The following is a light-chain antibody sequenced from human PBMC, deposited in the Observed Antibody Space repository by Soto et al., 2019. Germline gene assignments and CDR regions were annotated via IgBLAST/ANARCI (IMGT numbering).Light chain of an antibody. J-gene: IGKJ1*01. V-gene: IGKV3-20*01. Sequence: EIVLTQSPGTLSLSPGQRATLSCRASQSVTSNYLAWYQQIPGQAPRLLIYGASSRATGIPDRFSGSGSGTDFTLTINRLEPEDFAVYFCPQYGTSPWTFGQGTKVEI. CDR3: PQYGTSPWT. CDR2: GAS. CDR1: QSVTSNY.